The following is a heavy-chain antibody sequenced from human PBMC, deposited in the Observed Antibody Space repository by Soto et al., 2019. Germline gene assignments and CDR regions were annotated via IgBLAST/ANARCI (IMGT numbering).Heavy chain of an antibody. V-gene: IGHV3-23*01. CDR3: AKGLVGSVVPAAMFSRIYSGYYYYGMDV. D-gene: IGHD2-2*01. J-gene: IGHJ6*02. Sequence: GGSLRLSCAASGFTFSSYAMSWVRQAPGKGLEWVSAISGSGGSTYYADSVKGRFTISRDNSKNTLYLQMNSLRAEDTAVYYCAKGLVGSVVPAAMFSRIYSGYYYYGMDVWGQGTTVTVSS. CDR2: ISGSGGST. CDR1: GFTFSSYA.